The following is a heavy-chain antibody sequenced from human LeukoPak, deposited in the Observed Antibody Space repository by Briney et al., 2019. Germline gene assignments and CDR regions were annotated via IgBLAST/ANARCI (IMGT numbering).Heavy chain of an antibody. D-gene: IGHD2-15*01. CDR1: GFTFSRYS. V-gene: IGHV3-23*01. CDR3: AKNADRGAYCRGGSCYPYYYYYMDV. J-gene: IGHJ6*03. CDR2: ISGSGGST. Sequence: GGSLRLSCAASGFTFSRYSMHWVRQAPGKGLVWVSAISGSGGSTYYADSVKGRFTISRDNSKNTLYLQMNSLRAEDTAVYYCAKNADRGAYCRGGSCYPYYYYYMDVWGTGTTVTISS.